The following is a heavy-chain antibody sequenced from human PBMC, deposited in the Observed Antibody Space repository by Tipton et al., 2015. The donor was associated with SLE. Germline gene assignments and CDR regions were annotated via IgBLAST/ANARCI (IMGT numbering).Heavy chain of an antibody. J-gene: IGHJ6*02. V-gene: IGHV4-39*07. CDR2: INDRGST. CDR1: GDSLSSSTSYS. D-gene: IGHD3-3*01. CDR3: ARRKSGYRWGMDV. Sequence: TLSLTCTVSGDSLSSSTSYSCGWFRLPPGKGLEGIGQINDRGSTNYNPSLKSRVTISVDTSKNQFSLKLTSVTAADTAVYYCARRKSGYRWGMDVWGQGTTANVSS.